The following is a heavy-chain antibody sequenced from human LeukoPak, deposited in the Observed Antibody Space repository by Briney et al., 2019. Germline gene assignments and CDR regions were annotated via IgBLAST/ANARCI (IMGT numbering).Heavy chain of an antibody. CDR3: TTEGVYDSGWYGSFDY. V-gene: IGHV3-15*04. CDR2: IEGVADGRTT. CDR1: GSTVSTAW. J-gene: IGHJ4*02. Sequence: GRSLSLFCAPSGSTVSTAWMSWARQAPGRWLGWVGRIEGVADGRTTAYAAAAPGTFRITREGSKNTMHLQMDSLRTEDTAVYYCTTEGVYDSGWYGSFDYWGQGTLVSVSS. D-gene: IGHD6-19*01.